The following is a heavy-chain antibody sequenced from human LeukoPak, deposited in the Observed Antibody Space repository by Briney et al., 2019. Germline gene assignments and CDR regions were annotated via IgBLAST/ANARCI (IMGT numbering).Heavy chain of an antibody. CDR2: MYYSGST. J-gene: IGHJ5*02. Sequence: SQTLSLTCTVSGGSISSGDYYWSWIRQPPGKGLEWIAYMYYSGSTYYNPSLKSRVTMSADTSKNQFSLKLTSVTAADTAVYYCARRVDYTTSSYFFEPWGQGALVTVSS. V-gene: IGHV4-30-4*01. D-gene: IGHD2-2*02. CDR3: ARRVDYTTSSYFFEP. CDR1: GGSISSGDYY.